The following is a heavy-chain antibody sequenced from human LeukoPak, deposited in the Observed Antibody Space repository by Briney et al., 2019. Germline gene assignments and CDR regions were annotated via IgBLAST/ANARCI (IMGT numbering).Heavy chain of an antibody. CDR2: INHSGST. CDR1: GGSFSGYS. D-gene: IGHD5-12*01. CDR3: ARHGRLVATIEL. J-gene: IGHJ5*02. Sequence: PSETLSLTCAVYGGSFSGYSWSWIRQPPGKGLEWIGEINHSGSTNYNPSLKSRVTISVDTSKNQFSLKLSSVTAADTAVYYCARHGRLVATIELWGQGTLVTVSS. V-gene: IGHV4-34*01.